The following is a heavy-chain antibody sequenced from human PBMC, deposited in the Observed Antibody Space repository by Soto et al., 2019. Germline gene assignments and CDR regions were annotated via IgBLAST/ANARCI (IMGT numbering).Heavy chain of an antibody. CDR3: AGVGGIQLGYFVY. CDR2: IYYSGIT. CDR1: GGSISSYY. V-gene: IGHV4-59*01. J-gene: IGHJ4*02. Sequence: SETLSLTCTVSGGSISSYYCSWIRQPPWKGLEWIGYIYYSGITNYNPSLKSRVTISVDTSKNQFSLKLSSVTAADTAVYYCAGVGGIQLGYFVYCGQGTLVAVCS. D-gene: IGHD5-18*01.